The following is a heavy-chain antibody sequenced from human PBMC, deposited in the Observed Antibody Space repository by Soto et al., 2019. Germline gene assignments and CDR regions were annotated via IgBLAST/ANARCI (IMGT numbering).Heavy chain of an antibody. D-gene: IGHD3-10*01. CDR1: GFSFDEYA. CDR2: ITWNGGDI. V-gene: IGHV3-9*01. Sequence: PGGSLRLSCAASGFSFDEYAMHWVRQAPGKGLEWVSGITWNGGDIGYADSVKGRFIISRDNAKNSLYLQMNSLRDEDTAFYYFAKDIEGGVESTQRWFPTFDYWGQGTLVTVSS. J-gene: IGHJ4*02. CDR3: AKDIEGGVESTQRWFPTFDY.